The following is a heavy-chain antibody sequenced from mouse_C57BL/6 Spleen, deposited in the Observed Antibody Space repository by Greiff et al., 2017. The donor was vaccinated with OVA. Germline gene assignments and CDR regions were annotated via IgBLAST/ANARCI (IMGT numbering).Heavy chain of an antibody. CDR1: GYAFTNYL. CDR2: INPGSGGT. Sequence: QVQLQQSGAELVRPGTSVKVSCKASGYAFTNYLIEWVKQRPGQGLEWIGVINPGSGGTNYNEKFKGKATLTADKSSSTAYMQLSSLTSEDSAVDVCAREGFQRIDYAMDYWGQGTSVTVSA. J-gene: IGHJ4*01. CDR3: AREGFQRIDYAMDY. V-gene: IGHV1-54*01.